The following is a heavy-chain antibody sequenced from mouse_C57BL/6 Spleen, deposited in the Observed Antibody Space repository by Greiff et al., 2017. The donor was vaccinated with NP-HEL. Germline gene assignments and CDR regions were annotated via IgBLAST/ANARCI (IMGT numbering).Heavy chain of an antibody. CDR3: ARHEDYYGNFYAMGC. CDR2: ISRGGSYT. CDR1: GFTFSSYG. D-gene: IGHD2-1*01. V-gene: IGHV5-6*01. J-gene: IGHJ4*01. Sequence: EVKLVESGGDLVKPGGSLKLSCAASGFTFSSYGMSWVRQTPDKRLEWVATISRGGSYTYYPDSVKGRFTISRDNAKNTLYQQMSSLTSEDTAMYYGARHEDYYGNFYAMGCWGQGTSVTVAS.